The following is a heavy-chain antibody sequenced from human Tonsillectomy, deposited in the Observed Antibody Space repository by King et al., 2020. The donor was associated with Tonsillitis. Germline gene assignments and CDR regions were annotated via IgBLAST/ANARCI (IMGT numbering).Heavy chain of an antibody. CDR2: IGNSGTYT. CDR3: ARDISNYGFDY. CDR1: GFTFSDYY. D-gene: IGHD4-17*01. Sequence: VQLVESGGGLVEPGGSLRLSCAASGFTFSDYYMSWIRQAPGKGLEWVSHIGNSGTYTNYADSVKGRFTISRDNAKNSVSLQMNSLRAEDTAVYYCARDISNYGFDYWGQGTLVTVSS. V-gene: IGHV3-11*05. J-gene: IGHJ4*02.